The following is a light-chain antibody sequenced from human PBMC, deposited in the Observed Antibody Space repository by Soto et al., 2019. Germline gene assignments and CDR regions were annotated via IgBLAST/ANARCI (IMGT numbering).Light chain of an antibody. CDR3: QQRSNWPMYT. Sequence: EIVWTQSPATLSLSPGQRATLSCRASQSVSSYLAWYPQKPGQAPRLLIYDASNRATGIPARFSGSGSGTDFTLTISSLEPEDFAVYYCQQRSNWPMYTFGQGTKLEIK. CDR2: DAS. V-gene: IGKV3-11*01. CDR1: QSVSSY. J-gene: IGKJ2*01.